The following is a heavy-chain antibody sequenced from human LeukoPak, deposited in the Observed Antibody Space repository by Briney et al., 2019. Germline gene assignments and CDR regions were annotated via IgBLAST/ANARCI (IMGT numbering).Heavy chain of an antibody. Sequence: SETLSLTCAVSGYSISSGYYWGWIRQPPGKGLEWIGSMSYSGSSYYNPSLKSRVTISLDTSKNQFSLKLTSVTAADTAVYYCARPSNYGSGLGILDWGQGTLVIVSS. CDR3: ARPSNYGSGLGILD. D-gene: IGHD3-10*01. V-gene: IGHV4-38-2*01. J-gene: IGHJ4*02. CDR1: GYSISSGYY. CDR2: MSYSGSS.